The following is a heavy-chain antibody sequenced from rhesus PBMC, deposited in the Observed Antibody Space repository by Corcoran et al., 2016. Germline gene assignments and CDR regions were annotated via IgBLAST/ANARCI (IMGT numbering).Heavy chain of an antibody. V-gene: IGHV4-173*01. CDR1: GGSINNNY. J-gene: IGHJ4*01. Sequence: QLQLQESGPGLVKPSETLSLTCAVSGGSINNNYWSWNRQPPGKGMEGFGRISGGRGSTDYNPSLKSRVTISTDTSKNQFSLKLSSVTAADTAVYYCARALYYNIWTGYSPDFWGQGVLVTVSS. CDR2: ISGGRGST. D-gene: IGHD3-3*01. CDR3: ARALYYNIWTGYSPDF.